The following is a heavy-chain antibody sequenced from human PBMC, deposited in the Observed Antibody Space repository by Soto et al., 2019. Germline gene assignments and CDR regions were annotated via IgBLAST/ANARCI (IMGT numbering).Heavy chain of an antibody. V-gene: IGHV1-69*12. D-gene: IGHD1-26*01. CDR1: GGTFSSYA. J-gene: IGHJ4*02. Sequence: QVQLVQSGAEVKKPGSSVKVSCKASGGTFSSYAISWVRQAPGQGLEWMGGIIPIFGTADYAQKFQGRVTITADESTSTVHMEMSSMRSEDTAVYYCTRHSGSYYLFDYWGQGTLVTVSS. CDR2: IIPIFGTA. CDR3: TRHSGSYYLFDY.